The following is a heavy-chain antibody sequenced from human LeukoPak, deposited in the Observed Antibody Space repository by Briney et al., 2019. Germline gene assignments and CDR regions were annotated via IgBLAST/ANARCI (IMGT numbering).Heavy chain of an antibody. Sequence: SETLSLTCTVSGGSISSSDYYWGWIRQPPGKGLEWIGEINHSGSTNYNPSLKSRVTISVDTSKNQFSLKLSSVTAADTAVYYCANGYSSGDWGQGTLVTVSS. CDR3: ANGYSSGD. CDR2: INHSGST. J-gene: IGHJ4*02. CDR1: GGSISSSDYY. V-gene: IGHV4-39*07. D-gene: IGHD6-19*01.